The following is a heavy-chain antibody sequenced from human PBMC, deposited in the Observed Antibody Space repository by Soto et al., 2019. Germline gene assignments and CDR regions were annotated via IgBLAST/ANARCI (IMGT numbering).Heavy chain of an antibody. Sequence: ASETLSLTCTVSGGSISSYYWSWIRQPQGKGLEWIGYIYYSGSTNYNPSLKSRVTISVDTSKNQFSLKLSSVTAADTAVYYCARANYGGNSLYYYYGMDVWGQGTTVTVSS. CDR2: IYYSGST. CDR1: GGSISSYY. V-gene: IGHV4-59*01. J-gene: IGHJ6*02. D-gene: IGHD4-17*01. CDR3: ARANYGGNSLYYYYGMDV.